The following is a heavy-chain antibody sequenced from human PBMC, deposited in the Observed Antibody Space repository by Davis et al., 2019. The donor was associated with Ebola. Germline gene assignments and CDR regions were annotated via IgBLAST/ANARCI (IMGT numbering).Heavy chain of an antibody. Sequence: GESLKISCAASGFTFSSYAMHWVRQAPGKGLEWVAVISYDGSNKYYADSVKGRFTISRDNSKNTLYLQMNSLRAEDTAVYYCARGSRGYCSGGSCPHFDYWGQGTLVTVSS. CDR1: GFTFSSYA. CDR2: ISYDGSNK. CDR3: ARGSRGYCSGGSCPHFDY. J-gene: IGHJ4*02. V-gene: IGHV3-30*04. D-gene: IGHD2-15*01.